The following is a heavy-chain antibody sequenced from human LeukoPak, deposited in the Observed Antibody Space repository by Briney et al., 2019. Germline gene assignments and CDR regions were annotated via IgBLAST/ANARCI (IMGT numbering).Heavy chain of an antibody. CDR1: GFTFSDYY. J-gene: IGHJ6*03. Sequence: GGSLRLSCAASGFTFSDYYMSWIRQAPGKGLEYVSLISSSGSTKYYADSVKGRFTISRDNAKNSLYLQMNSLRAEDTAAYYCARERYCSGGSCVYYYYYYMDVWGKGTTVTVSS. D-gene: IGHD2-15*01. CDR3: ARERYCSGGSCVYYYYYYMDV. CDR2: ISSSGSTK. V-gene: IGHV3-11*04.